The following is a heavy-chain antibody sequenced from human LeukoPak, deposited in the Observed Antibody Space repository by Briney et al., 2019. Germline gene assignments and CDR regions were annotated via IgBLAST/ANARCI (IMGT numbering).Heavy chain of an antibody. V-gene: IGHV3-38-3*01. CDR1: GFTVSSNE. Sequence: PGGSLRLSCAASGFTVSSNEMSWVRQAPGKGLEWVSSISGGSTYYADSRKGRFTISRDNSKNTLYLQMNSLRAEDTAVYYCARVPSGRVATISRHKLPPDYWGQGTLVTVSS. CDR3: ARVPSGRVATISRHKLPPDY. D-gene: IGHD5-12*01. J-gene: IGHJ4*02. CDR2: ISGGST.